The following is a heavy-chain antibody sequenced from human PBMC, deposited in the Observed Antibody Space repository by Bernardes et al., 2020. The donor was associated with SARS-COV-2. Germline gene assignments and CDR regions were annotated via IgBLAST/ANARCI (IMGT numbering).Heavy chain of an antibody. CDR2: IYTSGST. CDR1: GGSLSSYY. V-gene: IGHV4-4*07. D-gene: IGHD2-2*02. CDR3: ARAGCSSTSCYNNMDV. Sequence: SETLSLTCTVSGGSLSSYYWSWIRQPDGKGLEWIGRIYTSGSTNYNPSLKSRVTMSVDTSKNQFSLKLSSVTAADTAVYYCARAGCSSTSCYNNMDVWGQGTTVTVSS. J-gene: IGHJ6*02.